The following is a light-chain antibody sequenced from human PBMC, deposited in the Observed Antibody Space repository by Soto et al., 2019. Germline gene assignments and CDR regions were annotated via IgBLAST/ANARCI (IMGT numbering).Light chain of an antibody. CDR3: QQSYSTPRT. V-gene: IGKV1-39*01. J-gene: IGKJ1*01. CDR2: AAS. Sequence: DIQLTQSPSFLSASVGDRVTITCRASQGISSYLAWYQQKPGKAPKLLIYAASTLQGGVPSRFSGSGSGTDFTLTICSLQPEDFATYYCQQSYSTPRTFGQGTKVDIK. CDR1: QGISSY.